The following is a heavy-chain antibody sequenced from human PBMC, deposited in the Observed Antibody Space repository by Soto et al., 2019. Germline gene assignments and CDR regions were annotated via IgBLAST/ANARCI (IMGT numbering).Heavy chain of an antibody. J-gene: IGHJ4*02. CDR3: ARGGGSDSFDY. D-gene: IGHD1-26*01. CDR1: GASITYGGYS. CDR2: INHLETT. Sequence: LSLTCTVSGASITYGGYSWSWIRQTPGKGLEWIGYINHLETTFYNPSFESRLSLSIDRAKNQFSLNLNSMSAADRAVYFCARGGGSDSFDYWGQGILVTVS. V-gene: IGHV4-30-2*01.